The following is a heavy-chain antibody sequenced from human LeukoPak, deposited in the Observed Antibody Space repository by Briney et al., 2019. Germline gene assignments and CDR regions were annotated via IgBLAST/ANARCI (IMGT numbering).Heavy chain of an antibody. CDR1: GFTFSSYG. V-gene: IGHV3-33*01. Sequence: GGSLRLSCAASGFTFSSYGMRWVRQAPGKGLEWVAVIWYDGSNKYYADSVKGRFTISRDNSKNTLYLQMNSLRAEDTAVYYCARKHDYGDYGFDYWGQGTLVTVSS. CDR2: IWYDGSNK. J-gene: IGHJ4*02. CDR3: ARKHDYGDYGFDY. D-gene: IGHD4-17*01.